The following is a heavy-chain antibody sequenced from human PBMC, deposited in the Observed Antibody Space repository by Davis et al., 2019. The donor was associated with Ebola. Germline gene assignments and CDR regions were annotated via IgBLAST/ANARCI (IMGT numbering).Heavy chain of an antibody. D-gene: IGHD4-17*01. CDR3: TTYYGDNEDV. CDR1: GFTFSSYA. V-gene: IGHV3-21*01. J-gene: IGHJ6*02. Sequence: PGGSLRLSCAASGFTFSSYAMHWVRQAPGKGLEWVSGISSSGDSTYYADSVKGRFTISRDNAKNSLYLQMNSLRAEDTAVYYCTTYYGDNEDVWGQGTTVTVSS. CDR2: ISSSGDST.